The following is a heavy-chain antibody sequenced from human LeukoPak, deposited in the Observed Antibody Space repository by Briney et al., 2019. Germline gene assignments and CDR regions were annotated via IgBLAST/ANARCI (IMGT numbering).Heavy chain of an antibody. J-gene: IGHJ4*02. CDR3: AKGAYDYIEIAYFDY. Sequence: GGSLRLSCEASGFTFSGSSMTWVRQAPGKGLEWVAVLIGSSGATDYADSVKGRFTISRDNSKNTLFLQMNSLRAEDTAIYYCAKGAYDYIEIAYFDYWGQGALVTVSS. CDR2: LIGSSGAT. V-gene: IGHV3-23*01. CDR1: GFTFSGSS. D-gene: IGHD5-12*01.